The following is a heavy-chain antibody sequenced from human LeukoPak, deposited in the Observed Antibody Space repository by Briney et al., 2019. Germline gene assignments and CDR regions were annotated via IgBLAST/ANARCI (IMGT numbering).Heavy chain of an antibody. V-gene: IGHV3-48*02. J-gene: IGHJ4*02. CDR3: ASSESYRFDY. Sequence: GSLRLSCAASGFTFSSYSMNWVRQAPGKGLEWVSHITASGTAVFYADSVKGRFTISRDNAKNSLYLQMNSLRDEDTAVYYCASSESYRFDYWGQGTLVTVSS. CDR2: ITASGTAV. D-gene: IGHD1-26*01. CDR1: GFTFSSYS.